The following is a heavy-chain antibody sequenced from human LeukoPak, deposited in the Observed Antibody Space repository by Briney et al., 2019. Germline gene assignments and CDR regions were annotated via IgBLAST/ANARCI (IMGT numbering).Heavy chain of an antibody. Sequence: PSETRSLTCAVSGYSISSGYYWGWIRQPPGKGLEWIGSIYHSGSTYYNPSLKSRVTISVDTSKNQFALKLSSVTAADTAVYYCARRQWLISREMDWFDPWGQGTLVTVSS. CDR1: GYSISSGYY. J-gene: IGHJ5*02. CDR2: IYHSGST. D-gene: IGHD6-19*01. CDR3: ARRQWLISREMDWFDP. V-gene: IGHV4-38-2*01.